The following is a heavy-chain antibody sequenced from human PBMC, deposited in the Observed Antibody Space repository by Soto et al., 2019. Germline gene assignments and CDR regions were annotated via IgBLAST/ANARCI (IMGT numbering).Heavy chain of an antibody. V-gene: IGHV3-30-3*01. J-gene: IGHJ4*02. Sequence: QVQLVESGGGVVQPGRSLRLSCAASGFTFSSYARHWVRQAPGKGLEWVAVISYDGSNKYYADSVKGRFTIPRDNSKNTLYLQMNSLRAEDTAVYYCARSQGGIAAAGGIVDYWGQGTLVTVSS. CDR2: ISYDGSNK. CDR1: GFTFSSYA. CDR3: ARSQGGIAAAGGIVDY. D-gene: IGHD6-13*01.